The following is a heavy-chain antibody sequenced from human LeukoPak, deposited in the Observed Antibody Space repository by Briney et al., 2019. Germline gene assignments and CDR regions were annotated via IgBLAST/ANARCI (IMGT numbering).Heavy chain of an antibody. Sequence: GGSLRLSCAASGFTFSSYSMNWVRQAPGKGLEWVSSISSSSSYIYYADSVKGRFTISSDNAKNSLYLQMNSLRAEDTAVYYCAREGGSGSYYNDYYYYGMDVWGQGTTVTVSS. V-gene: IGHV3-21*01. CDR3: AREGGSGSYYNDYYYYGMDV. CDR2: ISSSSSYI. D-gene: IGHD3-10*01. CDR1: GFTFSSYS. J-gene: IGHJ6*02.